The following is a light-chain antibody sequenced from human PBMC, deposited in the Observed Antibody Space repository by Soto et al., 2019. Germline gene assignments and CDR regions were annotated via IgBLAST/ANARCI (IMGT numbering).Light chain of an antibody. V-gene: IGKV1-5*03. J-gene: IGKJ4*01. CDR3: QQYNSYSPLT. Sequence: DVQMTQSPSTLSASVGDRVTITCRASQTITNRLAWYQQKAGKAPKLLLYKASSLETGVPSRFSGSGSETECTLTISSLQPDDFATYYCQQYNSYSPLTFGGGTKVEIK. CDR1: QTITNR. CDR2: KAS.